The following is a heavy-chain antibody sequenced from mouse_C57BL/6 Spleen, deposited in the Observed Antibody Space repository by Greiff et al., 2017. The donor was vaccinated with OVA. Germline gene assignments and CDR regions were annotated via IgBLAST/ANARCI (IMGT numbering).Heavy chain of an antibody. D-gene: IGHD1-1*01. CDR3: ARDGYYGSSYWYFDV. J-gene: IGHJ1*03. Sequence: DVQLQESGPGLVKPSQSLSLTCSVTGYSITSGYYWNWIRQFPGNKLEWMGYISYDGSNNYNPSLKNRISITRDTSKNQFFLKLNSVTTEDTATYYCARDGYYGSSYWYFDVWGTGTTVTVSS. V-gene: IGHV3-6*01. CDR2: ISYDGSN. CDR1: GYSITSGYY.